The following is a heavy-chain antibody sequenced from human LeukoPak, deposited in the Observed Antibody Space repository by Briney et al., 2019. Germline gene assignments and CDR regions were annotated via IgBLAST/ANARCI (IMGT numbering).Heavy chain of an antibody. Sequence: GGSLRLSCAASGFTFSSYWMSWVCQAPGKGLEWVADINQDGSGKYYVDSVKGRFTISRDNAKNSLYLQMNSLRAEDTAVFYCARPAVVYCSSTSCHNYFEYWGQGTLVTVSS. CDR2: INQDGSGK. J-gene: IGHJ4*02. V-gene: IGHV3-7*01. CDR1: GFTFSSYW. CDR3: ARPAVVYCSSTSCHNYFEY. D-gene: IGHD2-2*01.